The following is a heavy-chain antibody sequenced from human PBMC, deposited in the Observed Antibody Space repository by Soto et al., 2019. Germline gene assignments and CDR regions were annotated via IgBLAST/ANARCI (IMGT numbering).Heavy chain of an antibody. CDR2: IYYSGST. Sequence: SLTCAVSGGSIGSSNWWSWVRQPPGKGLERIGEIYYSGSTYYNPSLKSRVTISVDTSKNQFSLKLSSVTAADTAVYYCARVQVPYSSSWYSHESAKFTFDYWGQGTLVTVSS. J-gene: IGHJ4*02. D-gene: IGHD6-13*01. CDR1: GGSIGSSNW. CDR3: ARVQVPYSSSWYSHESAKFTFDY. V-gene: IGHV4-4*02.